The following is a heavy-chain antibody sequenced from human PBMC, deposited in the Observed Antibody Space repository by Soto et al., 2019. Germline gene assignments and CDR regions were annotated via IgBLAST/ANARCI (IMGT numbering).Heavy chain of an antibody. CDR1: GFTFDDYA. J-gene: IGHJ3*02. CDR2: ISWNSGSI. CDR3: AKDRGSSGPRAFDI. Sequence: GGSLRLSCAASGFTFDDYAMHWVRQAPGKGLEWVSGISWNSGSIGYADSVKGRFTISRDNAKNSLYLQMNSLRAEDTALYYCAKDRGSSGPRAFDIWGQGXMVTV. V-gene: IGHV3-9*01. D-gene: IGHD6-19*01.